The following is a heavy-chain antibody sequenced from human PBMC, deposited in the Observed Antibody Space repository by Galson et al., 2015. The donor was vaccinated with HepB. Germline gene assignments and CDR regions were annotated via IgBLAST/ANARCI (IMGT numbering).Heavy chain of an antibody. D-gene: IGHD6-13*01. Sequence: SLRLSCAASGYTFSQSWMHWVRQAPGKGLVWVSRINSDGSYITYADSVKGRFTISRDNAKNTLYLQMNSPRAEDTALYYCAGTRGAAAGIFDYWGQGTLVTVSS. V-gene: IGHV3-74*01. J-gene: IGHJ4*02. CDR3: AGTRGAAAGIFDY. CDR1: GYTFSQSW. CDR2: INSDGSYI.